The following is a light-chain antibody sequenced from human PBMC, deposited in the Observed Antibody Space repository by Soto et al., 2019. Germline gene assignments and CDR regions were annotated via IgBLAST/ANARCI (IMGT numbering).Light chain of an antibody. Sequence: EVLLTQSPATLSVSPGESVTLSCRASQSINTFLAWYQQKPGQAPRLLIYDASSRATGIPARFSGRGSGTEFTLTITSLQSEDFAVYYCQQYNDWLWTFGQGTKVEIK. V-gene: IGKV3-15*01. J-gene: IGKJ1*01. CDR3: QQYNDWLWT. CDR1: QSINTF. CDR2: DAS.